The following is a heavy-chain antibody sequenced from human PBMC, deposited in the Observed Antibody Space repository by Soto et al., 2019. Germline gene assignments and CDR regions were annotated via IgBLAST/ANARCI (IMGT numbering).Heavy chain of an antibody. D-gene: IGHD3-22*01. V-gene: IGHV4-34*01. CDR2: INHSGST. CDR1: GGSFSGYY. J-gene: IGHJ2*01. Sequence: PSETLSLTCAVYGGSFSGYYWSWIRQPPGKGLEWIGEINHSGSTNYNPSLKSRVTISVDTSRNQFSLKLSSVTAADTAVYYCARRSSGSTTIYWYFDLWGRGTLVTVSS. CDR3: ARRSSGSTTIYWYFDL.